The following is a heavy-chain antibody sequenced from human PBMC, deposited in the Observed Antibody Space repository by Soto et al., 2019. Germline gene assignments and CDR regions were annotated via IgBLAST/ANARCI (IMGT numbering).Heavy chain of an antibody. D-gene: IGHD3-16*01. CDR1: GFSFTTYG. J-gene: IGHJ3*02. V-gene: IGHV3-30*18. Sequence: PGGSLRLSCAASGFSFTTYGMHWVRQAPGMGLEWVAGISYDGSNKYYADSVKGRFTISRDNSKNTLYLHMNSLRAEDTAVYFCAKDQFGDSPFGFDIWGQGTMVTVSS. CDR3: AKDQFGDSPFGFDI. CDR2: ISYDGSNK.